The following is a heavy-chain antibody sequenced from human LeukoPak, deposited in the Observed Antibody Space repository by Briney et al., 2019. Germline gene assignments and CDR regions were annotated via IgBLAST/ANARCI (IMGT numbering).Heavy chain of an antibody. D-gene: IGHD6-13*01. J-gene: IGHJ4*02. CDR3: ARRRSSSWYGYFDY. V-gene: IGHV1-69*01. CDR2: IITIYGTA. Sequence: SVKVSCRASGGTFSSYAISWVRQAPGQGLEWMGGIITIYGTANYAQKFQGRVTITADESTSTAYMELSSRRSEDTAVYYCARRRSSSWYGYFDYWGQGTLVTVSS. CDR1: GGTFSSYA.